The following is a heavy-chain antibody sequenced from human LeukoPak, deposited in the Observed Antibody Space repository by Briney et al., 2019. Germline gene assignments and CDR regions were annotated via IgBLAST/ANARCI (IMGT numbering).Heavy chain of an antibody. CDR1: GYSFISYW. J-gene: IGHJ4*02. V-gene: IGHV5-51*01. D-gene: IGHD2-8*01. Sequence: GESLKISCKGSGYSFISYWIVWVRQMPGKGLEWMGIIYPGDSDTRYNPSFQGQVTISADKSISTAYLQWSSLKASDTAMYYCARHARYCSNGVCYVDYWGQGTLVTVSS. CDR2: IYPGDSDT. CDR3: ARHARYCSNGVCYVDY.